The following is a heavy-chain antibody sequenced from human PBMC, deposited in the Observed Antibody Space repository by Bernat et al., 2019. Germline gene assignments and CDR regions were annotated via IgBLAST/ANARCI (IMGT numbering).Heavy chain of an antibody. CDR3: ARAPGIYSSGWYYFDY. Sequence: QVQLQESGPGLVKPSETLSLTCTVSGGSISSYYWSWIRQPPGKGLEWIGYIYYSGSTNYNPSLKSRVTISVDTSKNQFSLKLGSVTAADTAVYYCARAPGIYSSGWYYFDYWGQGTLVTVSS. V-gene: IGHV4-59*01. J-gene: IGHJ4*02. CDR2: IYYSGST. CDR1: GGSISSYY. D-gene: IGHD6-19*01.